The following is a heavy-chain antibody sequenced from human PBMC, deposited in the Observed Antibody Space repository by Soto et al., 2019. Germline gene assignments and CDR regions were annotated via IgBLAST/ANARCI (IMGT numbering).Heavy chain of an antibody. CDR3: AKGEYKYVWGHYRLFDI. D-gene: IGHD3-16*02. CDR1: GFTFSSFA. J-gene: IGHJ4*02. Sequence: GGSLRLSCAASGFTFSSFAISWLRQAPGKGLEWVSSMTGTGGTTYYADSLKGRITISRDNSKNTVFLQMDSLTAEDMAVYYCAKGEYKYVWGHYRLFDIWGQGNLVTVSS. CDR2: MTGTGGTT. V-gene: IGHV3-23*01.